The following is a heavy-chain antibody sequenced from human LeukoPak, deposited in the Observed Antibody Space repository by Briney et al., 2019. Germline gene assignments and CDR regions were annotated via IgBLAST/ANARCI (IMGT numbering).Heavy chain of an antibody. J-gene: IGHJ4*03. Sequence: HSETLSLTCAVYGGSFRSYYWSWIRQSPGKGREWIAEINHRGATNYTPSVKGRVTISVDTSKNQFSLNVTSLTAADTAVYYCARGTTISETGYFDYWGQGTLVTVSS. D-gene: IGHD1-1*01. CDR3: ARGTTISETGYFDY. CDR1: GGSFRSYY. CDR2: INHRGAT. V-gene: IGHV4-34*01.